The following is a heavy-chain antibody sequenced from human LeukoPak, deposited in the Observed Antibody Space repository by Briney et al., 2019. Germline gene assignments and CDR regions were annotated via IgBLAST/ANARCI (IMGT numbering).Heavy chain of an antibody. J-gene: IGHJ4*02. CDR1: GGSISSSSYY. CDR2: IYYSGST. CDR3: ARHSSVTRIFDY. V-gene: IGHV4-39*01. D-gene: IGHD6-19*01. Sequence: PSETLSLTCTVSGGSISSSSYYWGWIRQPPGKGLEWIGSIYYSGSTYYNPSLKSRVTISVDTSKNQFSLKLSSVTAADTAVYYCARHSSVTRIFDYWGQGTLVAVSS.